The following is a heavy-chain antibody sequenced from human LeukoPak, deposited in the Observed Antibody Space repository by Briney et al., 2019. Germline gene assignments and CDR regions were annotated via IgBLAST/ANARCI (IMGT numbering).Heavy chain of an antibody. D-gene: IGHD2-8*01. CDR1: GGTFSSYA. J-gene: IGHJ6*02. V-gene: IGHV1-69*13. Sequence: GASVKVSRKASGGTFSSYAISWVRQAPGQGLEWMGGIIPIFGTANYAQKFQGRVTITADESTSTAYMELSSLRSEDTAVYYCASPSEGCTNGVCYPGHYYYGMDVWGQGTTVTVSS. CDR3: ASPSEGCTNGVCYPGHYYYGMDV. CDR2: IIPIFGTA.